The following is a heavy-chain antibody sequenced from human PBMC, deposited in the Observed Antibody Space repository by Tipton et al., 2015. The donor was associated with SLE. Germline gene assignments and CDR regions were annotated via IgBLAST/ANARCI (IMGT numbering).Heavy chain of an antibody. CDR3: ASLLTGYYGMDV. Sequence: SLRLSCVASGFTFSEFGMTWVRQVPGKGLEWVSGISRSGVRIHYADSVKGRFTISRDNSKNTLYLQMSSLRAEDTAVYYCASLLTGYYGMDVWGQGTTVTVSS. CDR1: GFTFSEFG. J-gene: IGHJ6*02. V-gene: IGHV3-23*01. CDR2: ISRSGVRI. D-gene: IGHD2-15*01.